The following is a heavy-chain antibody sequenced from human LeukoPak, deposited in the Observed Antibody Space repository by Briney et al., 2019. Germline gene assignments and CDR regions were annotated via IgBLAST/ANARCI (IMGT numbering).Heavy chain of an antibody. Sequence: SETLSLTCTVSGGSISSSSYYWGWIRQPPGKGLEWIGSIYYSGSTYYNPSLKSRVTISVDTSKNQFSLKLSSVTAADTAVYYCARGRNADCSGGSCHTYYMDVWGKGTTVTVSS. CDR2: IYYSGST. D-gene: IGHD2-15*01. J-gene: IGHJ6*03. CDR1: GGSISSSSYY. CDR3: ARGRNADCSGGSCHTYYMDV. V-gene: IGHV4-39*01.